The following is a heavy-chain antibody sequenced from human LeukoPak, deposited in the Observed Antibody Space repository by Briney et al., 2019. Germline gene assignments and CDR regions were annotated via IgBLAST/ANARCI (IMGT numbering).Heavy chain of an antibody. J-gene: IGHJ4*02. CDR2: IYYSGST. V-gene: IGHV4-39*07. Sequence: PETLSLTCTVSGGSISSSSYYWGWIRQPPGKGLEWIGSIYYSGSTHYNPSLKSRVTLSVDTSKSQFSLKLSSVTAADTAVYYCARDGYSGYGGTFDYWGQGTLVTVSS. CDR1: GGSISSSSYY. D-gene: IGHD5-12*01. CDR3: ARDGYSGYGGTFDY.